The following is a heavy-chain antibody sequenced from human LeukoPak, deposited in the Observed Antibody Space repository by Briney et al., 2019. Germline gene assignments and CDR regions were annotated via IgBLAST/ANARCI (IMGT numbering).Heavy chain of an antibody. CDR2: ISSSSSYI. J-gene: IGHJ4*02. CDR1: GFTFSSYS. Sequence: GGSLRLSCAASGFTFSSYSMNWVRQAPGKGLEWVSSISSSSSYIYYADSVKGRFIISRDNAKNSLYLQMNSLRAEDTAVYYCARCYSSSWQRLDNWGQGTLVIVSS. CDR3: ARCYSSSWQRLDN. D-gene: IGHD6-13*01. V-gene: IGHV3-21*01.